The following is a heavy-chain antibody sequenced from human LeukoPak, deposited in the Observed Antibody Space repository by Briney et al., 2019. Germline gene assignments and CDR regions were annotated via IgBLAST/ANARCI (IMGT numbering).Heavy chain of an antibody. J-gene: IGHJ4*02. D-gene: IGHD3-10*01. CDR1: GFTFSSYA. CDR2: ISGSGGST. CDR3: AREYYGSGYDY. Sequence: GGFLRLSCAASGFTFSSYAMSWVRQAPGKGLEWVSAISGSGGSTYYADSVKGRFTISRDNAKNTLYLQMNSLRAEDTAVYYCAREYYGSGYDYWGQGTLVTVSS. V-gene: IGHV3-23*01.